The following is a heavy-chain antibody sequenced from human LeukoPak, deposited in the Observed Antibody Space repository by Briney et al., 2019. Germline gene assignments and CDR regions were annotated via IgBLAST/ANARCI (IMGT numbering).Heavy chain of an antibody. CDR2: INPNSGGT. V-gene: IGHV1-2*02. J-gene: IGHJ4*02. D-gene: IGHD6-13*01. CDR3: AREYSISRNSFGS. CDR1: GYTFTGYY. Sequence: ASVKVSCKASGYTFTGYYMHWVRQAPGQGLEWMGWINPNSGGTNYAQKFQGRVTMNRDTYISTAFMELSRLRSDDTAVYYCAREYSISRNSFGSWGQGALVTGAS.